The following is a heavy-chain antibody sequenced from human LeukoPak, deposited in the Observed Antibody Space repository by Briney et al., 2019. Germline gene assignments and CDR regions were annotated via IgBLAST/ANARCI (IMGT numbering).Heavy chain of an antibody. V-gene: IGHV4-31*03. J-gene: IGHJ4*02. Sequence: PSQTLSLTCTVPSGSISSYAYYWTWIRQHPGKGLEWIAYIYHSGTTYYNPSLKSRVTISVDTSENQFSLKLTSVTAADSAMYYCARYSGNYRFFDYWGQGTLVTVSS. CDR2: IYHSGTT. CDR3: ARYSGNYRFFDY. D-gene: IGHD1-26*01. CDR1: SGSISSYAYY.